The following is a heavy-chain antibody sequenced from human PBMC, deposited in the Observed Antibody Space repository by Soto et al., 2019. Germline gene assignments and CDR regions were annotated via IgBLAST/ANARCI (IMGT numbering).Heavy chain of an antibody. V-gene: IGHV3-21*01. Sequence: PGGSLRLSCAASGFTCSSYSMNWVRQAPGKGLEWVSSISSSSSYIYYADSVKGRFTISRDNAKNSLYLQMNSLRAEDTAVYYCPSDCIQRQYQLPSYVDYCRQPTLVTVSS. J-gene: IGHJ4*02. CDR2: ISSSSSYI. CDR3: PSDCIQRQYQLPSYVDY. D-gene: IGHD2-2*01. CDR1: GFTCSSYS.